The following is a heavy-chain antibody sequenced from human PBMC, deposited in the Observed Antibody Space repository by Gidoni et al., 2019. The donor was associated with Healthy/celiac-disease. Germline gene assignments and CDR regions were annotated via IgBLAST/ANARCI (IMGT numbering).Heavy chain of an antibody. Sequence: QVQLVQSGAEVKKPGSSVKVSCKASGGTFRSYAIRWVRQAPGQGLEWMGRIIPIFGIANYAQKFQGRVTITADKSTSTAYMELSSLRSEDTAVYYCARESTMIVVVITTGEFDYWGQGTLVTVSS. CDR3: ARESTMIVVVITTGEFDY. J-gene: IGHJ4*02. CDR2: IIPIFGIA. CDR1: GGTFRSYA. D-gene: IGHD3-22*01. V-gene: IGHV1-69*04.